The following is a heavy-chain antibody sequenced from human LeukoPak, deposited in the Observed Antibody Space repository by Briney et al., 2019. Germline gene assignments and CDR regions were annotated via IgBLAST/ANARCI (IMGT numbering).Heavy chain of an antibody. J-gene: IGHJ4*02. D-gene: IGHD5-18*01. V-gene: IGHV3-21*01. Sequence: GGSLRLSCAASGFTFSSYSMNWVRQAPGKGLEWVSSISSSSSYIYYADSVKGRFTISRDNAKNSLCLQMNSLRAEDTAVYYCASISYSYGYHYWGQGTLVTVSS. CDR2: ISSSSSYI. CDR3: ASISYSYGYHY. CDR1: GFTFSSYS.